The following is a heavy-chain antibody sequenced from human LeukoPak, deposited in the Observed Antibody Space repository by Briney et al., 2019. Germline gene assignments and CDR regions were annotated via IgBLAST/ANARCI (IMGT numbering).Heavy chain of an antibody. CDR2: IYYTGST. CDR3: ASLQWRWCFDY. D-gene: IGHD2-21*01. V-gene: IGHV4-59*01. J-gene: IGHJ4*02. CDR1: GGSISNYY. Sequence: SETLSLTCTVSGGSISNYYWSWIRQPPGKGLEWIGYIYYTGSTNYNASLKSRVTISVDTSKNQFSLKLSSVTAADTAVYYCASLQWRWCFDYWGQGTLVTVSS.